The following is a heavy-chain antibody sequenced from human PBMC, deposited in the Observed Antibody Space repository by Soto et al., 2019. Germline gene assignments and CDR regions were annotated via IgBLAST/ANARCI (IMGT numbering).Heavy chain of an antibody. V-gene: IGHV3-23*01. CDR1: GFTFSNYA. D-gene: IGHD1-1*01. Sequence: GGSLRLSCAASGFTFSNYAMSWVRQAPGKGLEWVSAISRGGDNTYYADSVKGRFTISRDNSKNTLRLQMNSLRAEDTAVYYCAKAAVNWNDADAFDIWGQGTMVTVSS. CDR2: ISRGGDNT. CDR3: AKAAVNWNDADAFDI. J-gene: IGHJ3*02.